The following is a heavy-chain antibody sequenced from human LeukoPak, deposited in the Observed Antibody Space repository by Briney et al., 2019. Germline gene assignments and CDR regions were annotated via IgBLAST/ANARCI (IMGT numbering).Heavy chain of an antibody. CDR2: IDDSGNT. V-gene: IGHV4-59*01. CDR1: GVSISRYY. Sequence: PSETLSLTCTVSGVSISRYYWSWIRRPPGKGLEWIGYIDDSGNTNYNPSLKSQVTISVDKSKNQFSLKLSFVTAADTAMYYCARATVYSGSYLPLFDYWGQGTLVTVSS. J-gene: IGHJ4*02. D-gene: IGHD1-26*01. CDR3: ARATVYSGSYLPLFDY.